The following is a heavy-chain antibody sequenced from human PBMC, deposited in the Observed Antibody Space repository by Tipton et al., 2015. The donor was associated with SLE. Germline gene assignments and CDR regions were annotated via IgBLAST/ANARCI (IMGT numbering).Heavy chain of an antibody. V-gene: IGHV3-21*01. CDR2: ISSSSSYI. D-gene: IGHD6-19*01. Sequence: SLRLSCAASGFTFSSYGMHWVRQAPGKGLEWVSSISSSSSYIYYADSVEGRFTISRDNAKNSLYLQMNSLRVEDTAVYYCARGRAVAYYFDYWGQGTLVTVSS. CDR3: ARGRAVAYYFDY. J-gene: IGHJ4*02. CDR1: GFTFSSYG.